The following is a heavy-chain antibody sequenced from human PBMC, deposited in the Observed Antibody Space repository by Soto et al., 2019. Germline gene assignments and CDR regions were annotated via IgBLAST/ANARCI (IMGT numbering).Heavy chain of an antibody. CDR3: ARNLNRSSWFIFDY. J-gene: IGHJ4*02. CDR2: MNPNSGNT. D-gene: IGHD6-13*01. V-gene: IGHV1-8*01. Sequence: ASVKVSCKASGYTFTSYDINWVRQATGQGLEWMGWMNPNSGNTGYAQKFQGRVTMTRNTSISTAYMELSSLRSEDTAVYYCARNLNRSSWFIFDYWGQGTLVTVSS. CDR1: GYTFTSYD.